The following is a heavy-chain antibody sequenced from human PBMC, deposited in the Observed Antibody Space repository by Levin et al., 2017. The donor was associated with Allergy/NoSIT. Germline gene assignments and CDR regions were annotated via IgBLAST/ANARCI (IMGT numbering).Heavy chain of an antibody. J-gene: IGHJ1*01. CDR2: ISSSSSYI. Sequence: GGSLRLSCAASGFTFSSYSMNWVRQAPGKGLEWVSSISSSSSYIYYADSVKGRFTISRDNAKNSLYLQMNSLRAEDTAVYYCARDEKTSGSYVAEYFQHWGQGTLVTVSS. CDR3: ARDEKTSGSYVAEYFQH. CDR1: GFTFSSYS. V-gene: IGHV3-21*01. D-gene: IGHD1-26*01.